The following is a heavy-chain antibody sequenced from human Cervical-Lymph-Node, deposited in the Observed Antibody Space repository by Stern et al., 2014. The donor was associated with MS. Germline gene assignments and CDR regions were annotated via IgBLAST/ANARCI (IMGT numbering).Heavy chain of an antibody. V-gene: IGHV5-51*01. Sequence: VQLVQSGAEVKKPGESVKISCEGSGYTFTSHWIAWGRQVPGKGLEWMGIFYPGVSDPRSSRSFQGRVTISADRSISTAYLQWRTLRASDTAMYYGARRGTTGTIDGFDIWGQGSMVTVSS. CDR1: GYTFTSHW. CDR2: FYPGVSDP. CDR3: ARRGTTGTIDGFDI. D-gene: IGHD1-1*01. J-gene: IGHJ3*02.